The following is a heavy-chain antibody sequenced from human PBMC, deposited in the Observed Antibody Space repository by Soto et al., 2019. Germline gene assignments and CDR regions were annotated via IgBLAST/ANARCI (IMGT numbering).Heavy chain of an antibody. CDR1: GFTVSSNY. J-gene: IGHJ6*02. CDR3: ARDWVNRYGMDV. V-gene: IGHV3-53*02. D-gene: IGHD2-21*01. Sequence: VLLVETGGGLIQPGGSLRLSCAASGFTVSSNYMSWVRQAPGKGLEWVSVIYSGGSTYYADSVKGRFTISRDNSKNTLYLHMTSLRAEDTAVYYCARDWVNRYGMDVWGQGTTVTVSS. CDR2: IYSGGST.